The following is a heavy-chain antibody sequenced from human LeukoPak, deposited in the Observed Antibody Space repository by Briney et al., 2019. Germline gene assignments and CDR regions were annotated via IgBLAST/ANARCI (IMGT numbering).Heavy chain of an antibody. J-gene: IGHJ6*04. Sequence: GGSLRLSCAASGFTFSRYAMHWVRQSPGNGLEWLAVISYAVSNKSYAASGKGRFTISRDNSKNTLYLQMNSLRAEDTAVYYCARVRGDILTGYLNYYYGMDVWGKGTTVTVSS. V-gene: IGHV3-30*04. D-gene: IGHD3-9*01. CDR2: ISYAVSNK. CDR3: ARVRGDILTGYLNYYYGMDV. CDR1: GFTFSRYA.